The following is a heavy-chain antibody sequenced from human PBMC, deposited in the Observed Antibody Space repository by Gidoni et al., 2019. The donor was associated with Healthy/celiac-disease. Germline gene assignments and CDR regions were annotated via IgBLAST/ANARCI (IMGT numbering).Heavy chain of an antibody. CDR2: MNPNSGNT. CDR1: GYTFTSYD. Sequence: QVQLVQSGSEVKKPGASVKVSFKASGYTFTSYDINGVRQATGQGREWMGWMNPNSGNTGYAQKFQGRVTMTRNTSISTAYMELSSLRSEDTAVYYCARGRITMVRGVISDWGQGTLVTVSS. J-gene: IGHJ4*02. V-gene: IGHV1-8*01. D-gene: IGHD3-10*01. CDR3: ARGRITMVRGVISD.